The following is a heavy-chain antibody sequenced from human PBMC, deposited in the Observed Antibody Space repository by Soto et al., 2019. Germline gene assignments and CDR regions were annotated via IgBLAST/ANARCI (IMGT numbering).Heavy chain of an antibody. CDR2: IYYSGST. D-gene: IGHD3-10*01. J-gene: IGHJ6*02. V-gene: IGHV4-30-4*02. CDR1: GGSISSGDYY. Sequence: PSETLSLTCTVSGGSISSGDYYWSWIRQPPGKGLEWLGYIYYSGSTYSNPSLKSQVTISVDTSNNQFFQKLSSVTAAVTAEYYSARAEQRVLWFGGLLHRPYGYYGMDVWGQGTTVTVSS. CDR3: ARAEQRVLWFGGLLHRPYGYYGMDV.